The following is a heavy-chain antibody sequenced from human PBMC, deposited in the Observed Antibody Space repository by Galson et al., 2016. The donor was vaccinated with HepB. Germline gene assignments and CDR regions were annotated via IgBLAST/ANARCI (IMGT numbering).Heavy chain of an antibody. CDR2: ISDNGGRT. Sequence: SLRLSCAASGFTFTNSGMSWVRPAPGKGLECVSTISDNGGRTFYAHSLKGRFTISRDNSKNTLYLQMGSLRAEDMAVYYCARGRGGATQRYFDYWGRGTLVTVSS. J-gene: IGHJ4*02. CDR3: ARGRGGATQRYFDY. D-gene: IGHD1-26*01. CDR1: GFTFTNSG. V-gene: IGHV3-64*01.